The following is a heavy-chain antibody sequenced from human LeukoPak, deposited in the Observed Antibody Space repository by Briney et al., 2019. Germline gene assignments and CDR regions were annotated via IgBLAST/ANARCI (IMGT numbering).Heavy chain of an antibody. V-gene: IGHV1-2*02. J-gene: IGHJ4*02. Sequence: ASVKVSCKASGYTFTGYYMHWVRQAPGQGLEWMGWINPNSGGTNYAQKFQGRVTMTRDMSTSTVYMELSSLRSEDTAVYYCARADDSSGYRSYFDYWGQGTLVTVSS. D-gene: IGHD3-22*01. CDR2: INPNSGGT. CDR3: ARADDSSGYRSYFDY. CDR1: GYTFTGYY.